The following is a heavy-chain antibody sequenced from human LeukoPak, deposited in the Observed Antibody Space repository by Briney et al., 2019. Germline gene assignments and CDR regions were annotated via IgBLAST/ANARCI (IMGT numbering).Heavy chain of an antibody. Sequence: GASVKVSCKASGYTFTGYYMHWVRQAPGQGLEWMGWINPNSGGTNYAQKFQGRVTMTRDTSISTAYMELSRLRSDDTAVYYCARARRTVLRYFDWLTDYWGQGTLVTVSS. D-gene: IGHD3-9*01. CDR1: GYTFTGYY. CDR3: ARARRTVLRYFDWLTDY. CDR2: INPNSGGT. V-gene: IGHV1-2*02. J-gene: IGHJ4*02.